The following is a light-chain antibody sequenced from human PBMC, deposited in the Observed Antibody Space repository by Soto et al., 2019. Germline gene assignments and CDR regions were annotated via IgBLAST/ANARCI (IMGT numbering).Light chain of an antibody. CDR1: QSVSSY. Sequence: EIVLTQSPATLSLSPGERATLSCRASQSVSSYLAWYQQKPGQAPRLLLYDASNRATGIPVRFSGGGSGTDITLTISSLEPEDFAVYYCQQRSNWLITFGQGTLLEIK. V-gene: IGKV3-11*01. CDR2: DAS. CDR3: QQRSNWLIT. J-gene: IGKJ5*01.